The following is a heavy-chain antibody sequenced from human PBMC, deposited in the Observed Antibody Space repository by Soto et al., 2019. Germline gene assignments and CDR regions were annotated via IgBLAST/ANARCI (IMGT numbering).Heavy chain of an antibody. V-gene: IGHV3-64*01. Sequence: EVQLVESGGGLVKPGGSLRLSCEASGFTFSSYAMHWVRQAPGKGLEYVSGISRNGGSTYYANSVKGRFTISRDNSKSTLYLQVGSLRAEDMAVYYCARSGLPFDYWGQGTLVTVSS. CDR1: GFTFSSYA. CDR3: ARSGLPFDY. D-gene: IGHD2-21*02. CDR2: ISRNGGST. J-gene: IGHJ4*02.